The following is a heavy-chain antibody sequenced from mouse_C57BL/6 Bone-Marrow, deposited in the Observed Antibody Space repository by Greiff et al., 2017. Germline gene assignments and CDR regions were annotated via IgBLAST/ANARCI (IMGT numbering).Heavy chain of an antibody. CDR2: IYPRSGNT. Sequence: QVHVKQSGAELARPGASVKLSCKASGYTFTSYGISWVKQRTGQGLEWIGEIYPRSGNTYYNEKFKGKATLTADKSSSTAYMELRSLTSEDSAVYFCARSGGNCYYAMDYWGQGTSVTVSS. V-gene: IGHV1-81*01. CDR3: ARSGGNCYYAMDY. J-gene: IGHJ4*01. D-gene: IGHD2-1*01. CDR1: GYTFTSYG.